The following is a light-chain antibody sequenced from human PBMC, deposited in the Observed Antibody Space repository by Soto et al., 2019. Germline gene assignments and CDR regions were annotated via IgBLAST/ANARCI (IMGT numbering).Light chain of an antibody. CDR3: SSYTGGNPSYV. V-gene: IGLV2-8*01. Sequence: SVLAHPPSASWSPGQSVTISCTGTSSDVGGYDYVSWYQQHPGKAPKLMIYEVTIRPSGVSDRFSGSKSGNTASLTVSGLQAEDEADYYCSSYTGGNPSYVFGTGTKVTVL. CDR2: EVT. J-gene: IGLJ1*01. CDR1: SSDVGGYDY.